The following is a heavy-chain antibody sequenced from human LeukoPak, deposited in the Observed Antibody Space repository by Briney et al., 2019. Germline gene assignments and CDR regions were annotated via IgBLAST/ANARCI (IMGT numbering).Heavy chain of an antibody. CDR2: INPNSGGT. V-gene: IGHV1-2*02. D-gene: IGHD2-21*01. CDR1: GYTFTGYY. Sequence: GASVKVSCKASGYTFTGYYMHWVRQAPGQGLEWMGWINPNSGGTNYAQKFQGRVTMTRDTSISTAYMELRSLRSDDTAVYYCARWHGDDCFDIWGQGTMVTVSS. CDR3: ARWHGDDCFDI. J-gene: IGHJ3*02.